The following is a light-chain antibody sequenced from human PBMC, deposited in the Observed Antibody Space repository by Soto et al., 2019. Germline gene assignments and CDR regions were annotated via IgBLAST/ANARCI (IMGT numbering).Light chain of an antibody. CDR1: SSNIGAGYD. J-gene: IGLJ1*01. V-gene: IGLV1-40*01. Sequence: QSALTQPPSVSGAPGQRVTISCTGSSSNIGAGYDVHWYQQLPGTAPKLLIYGNSNRPSGVPDRFSGSKSGTSASLAITGLQAEDEADYYCQSYDSRLSAEVFGNGTKVTV. CDR3: QSYDSRLSAEV. CDR2: GNS.